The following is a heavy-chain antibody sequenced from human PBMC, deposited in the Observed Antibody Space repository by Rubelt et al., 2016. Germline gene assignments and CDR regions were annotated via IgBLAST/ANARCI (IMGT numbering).Heavy chain of an antibody. CDR2: ISFDGTNK. Sequence: RSHAMHWVRQAPGKGLEWVAVISFDGTNKYYVDSVKGRFTISRGNSMHTLYLQMNSLGAEDTAVYYCARQMSDLWLFDSWGQGTLVTVSS. D-gene: IGHD3-10*01. CDR3: ARQMSDLWLFDS. V-gene: IGHV3-30*04. CDR1: RSHA. J-gene: IGHJ4*02.